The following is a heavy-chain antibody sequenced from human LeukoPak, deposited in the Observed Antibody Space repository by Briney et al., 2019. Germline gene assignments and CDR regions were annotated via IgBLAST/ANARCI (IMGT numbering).Heavy chain of an antibody. D-gene: IGHD6-13*01. CDR1: GYTFTSYG. V-gene: IGHV1-18*01. Sequence: ASVKVSCKPSGYTFTSYGISWVRQAPGQGLEWMGWISAYNGNTNYAQKLQGRVTMTTDTSTSTAYMELRSLRSDDTAVYYCARMYSSSWSSYYYYSMDVWGKGTTVTVSS. CDR2: ISAYNGNT. J-gene: IGHJ6*03. CDR3: ARMYSSSWSSYYYYSMDV.